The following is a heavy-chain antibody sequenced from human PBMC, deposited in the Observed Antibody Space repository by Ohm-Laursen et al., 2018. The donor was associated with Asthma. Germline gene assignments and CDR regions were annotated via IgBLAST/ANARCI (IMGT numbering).Heavy chain of an antibody. CDR3: ARLNAGTSAFDF. V-gene: IGHV1-8*01. D-gene: IGHD1-14*01. J-gene: IGHJ4*02. Sequence: EASVKVSCKASGYTFTSYDINWVRQATGQGLEWVGWLNPNSGSTDFAQKFQGRVTLTRNTSIHTAYMELTSLKSEDTAIYFCARLNAGTSAFDFWGQGTLVTVSS. CDR1: GYTFTSYD. CDR2: LNPNSGST.